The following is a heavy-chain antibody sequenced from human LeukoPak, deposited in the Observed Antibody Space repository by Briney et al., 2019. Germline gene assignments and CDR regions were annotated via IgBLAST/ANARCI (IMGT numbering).Heavy chain of an antibody. CDR3: AKYDYPDSTGPFH. J-gene: IGHJ4*02. CDR2: ISASGVNT. CDR1: EVTLGRYA. Sequence: GGSLRLSCVVSEVTLGRYAMSWVRQAPGKGLEWVSGISASGVNTHYAASVRGRFIISRDNSKNTLYLQMNSLRAGDTALYFCAKYDYPDSTGPFHWGQGTLVTVSS. V-gene: IGHV3-23*01. D-gene: IGHD3-22*01.